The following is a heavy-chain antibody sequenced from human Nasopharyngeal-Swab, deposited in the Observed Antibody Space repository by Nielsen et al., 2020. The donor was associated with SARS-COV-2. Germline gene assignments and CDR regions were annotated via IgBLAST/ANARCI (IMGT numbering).Heavy chain of an antibody. D-gene: IGHD3-22*01. CDR1: GFTFDDYA. Sequence: SLKISCAASGFTFDDYAMHWVRQAPGGGLEWVSGISWNSANIGYADSVKGRFTISRDNAKKSLYLQMNSLRAEDTALYYCAKDLGIDYYDSTGGIDYWGQGTLVTVSS. V-gene: IGHV3-9*01. CDR3: AKDLGIDYYDSTGGIDY. CDR2: ISWNSANI. J-gene: IGHJ4*02.